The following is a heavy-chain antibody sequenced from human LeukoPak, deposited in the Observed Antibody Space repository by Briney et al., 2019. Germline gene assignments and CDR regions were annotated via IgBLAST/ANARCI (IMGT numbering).Heavy chain of an antibody. Sequence: KPGGSLRLSCAASGFTFSDYYMSWIRQAPGKGLEWVSYISSSGSTIYYADSVKGRFTISRDNAKNSLYLQMNSLRAEDTAVYYCAKRPDCSTTNCFRFEYWGQGTLVTVSS. CDR3: AKRPDCSTTNCFRFEY. CDR1: GFTFSDYY. V-gene: IGHV3-11*01. CDR2: ISSSGSTI. D-gene: IGHD2-2*01. J-gene: IGHJ4*02.